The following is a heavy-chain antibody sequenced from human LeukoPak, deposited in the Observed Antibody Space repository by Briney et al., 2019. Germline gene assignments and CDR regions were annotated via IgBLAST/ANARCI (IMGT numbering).Heavy chain of an antibody. Sequence: SETLSLTCIVSGGSISIYYWSWLRQPAGKGLEWIGRIYSSGSTNYNPSLKSRVTMSVDTSKHQFSLNLSSVTAADTAVYYCARIAAALNWFDPWGQGTLVTVSS. CDR3: ARIAAALNWFDP. CDR1: GGSISIYY. V-gene: IGHV4-4*07. CDR2: IYSSGST. D-gene: IGHD6-13*01. J-gene: IGHJ5*02.